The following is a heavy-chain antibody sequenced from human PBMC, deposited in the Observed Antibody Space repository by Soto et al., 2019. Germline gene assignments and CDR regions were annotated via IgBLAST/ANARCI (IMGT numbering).Heavy chain of an antibody. CDR2: INPTGGRT. D-gene: IGHD3-16*01. J-gene: IGHJ6*02. CDR1: GYGFTSYY. V-gene: IGHV1-46*01. Sequence: QVQLVQSGAEVRKPGASVKLSCKASGYGFTSYYIHWVRQAPGQGLEWMGIINPTGGRTSYAKRFQGRITMTRETATSTVSVELVSLRSDDTALYYCARGGTLTKSFYYYFGMDVWGQGTSVSVSS. CDR3: ARGGTLTKSFYYYFGMDV.